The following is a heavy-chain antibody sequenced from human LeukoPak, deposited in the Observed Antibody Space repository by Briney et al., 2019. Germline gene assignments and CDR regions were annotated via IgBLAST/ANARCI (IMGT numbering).Heavy chain of an antibody. J-gene: IGHJ4*02. CDR2: ISAYNGST. Sequence: ASVKVSCKASGYTFINYGISWVRQAPGQGLEWMGWISAYNGSTNSAQKLQGRVTVTTDTSTSTAYTELRSLRSDDTAVYYCARVRAVMTTATPYYFDFWGQGTLVTVSS. D-gene: IGHD3-16*01. CDR3: ARVRAVMTTATPYYFDF. CDR1: GYTFINYG. V-gene: IGHV1-18*01.